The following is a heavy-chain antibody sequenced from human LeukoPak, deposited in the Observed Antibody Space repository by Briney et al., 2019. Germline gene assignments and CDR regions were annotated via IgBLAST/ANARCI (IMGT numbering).Heavy chain of an antibody. CDR2: ISYDGSNK. CDR3: ARGLSLYSGYEGAFDI. V-gene: IGHV3-30-3*01. J-gene: IGHJ3*02. CDR1: GFTFSSYA. D-gene: IGHD5-12*01. Sequence: GGSLRLSCAASGFTFSSYAMHWVRQAPGKGLEWVAVISYDGSNKYYADSVKGRFTTSRDNSKNTLYLQMNSLRAEDTAVYYCARGLSLYSGYEGAFDIWGQGTMVTVSS.